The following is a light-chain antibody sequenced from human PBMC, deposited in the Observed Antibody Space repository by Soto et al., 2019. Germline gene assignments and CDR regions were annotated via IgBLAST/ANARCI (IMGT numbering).Light chain of an antibody. J-gene: IGLJ1*01. CDR1: SSDVGAYHF. Sequence: QSALAQPPSASGSPGQSVTLSCTGTSSDVGAYHFVSWYQQHPGKAPKLIIYEVNKRPSGVPDRFSGSKSGNTASLTVSGLQAEDEGDYYCSSYAGSNNYVFGTGTKLTVL. CDR3: SSYAGSNNYV. CDR2: EVN. V-gene: IGLV2-8*01.